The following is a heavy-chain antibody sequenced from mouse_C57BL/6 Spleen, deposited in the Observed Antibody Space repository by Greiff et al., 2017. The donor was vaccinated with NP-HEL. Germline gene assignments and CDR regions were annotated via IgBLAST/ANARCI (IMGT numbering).Heavy chain of an antibody. CDR2: IYPGDGDT. CDR3: AREGIDY. CDR1: DYAFSSSW. Sequence: QVQLQQSGPELVKPGASVKISCKASDYAFSSSWMNWVKQRPGKGLEWIGRIYPGDGDTNYNGKFKGKATLTADKSSSTAYMQLSSLTSEDSAVYFCAREGIDYWGQGTTLTVSS. J-gene: IGHJ2*01. V-gene: IGHV1-82*01.